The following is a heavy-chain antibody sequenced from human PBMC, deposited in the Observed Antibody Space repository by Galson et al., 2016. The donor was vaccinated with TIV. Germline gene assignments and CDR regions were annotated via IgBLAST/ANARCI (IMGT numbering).Heavy chain of an antibody. CDR2: VYPLDSEA. CDR3: ARLPGYCTNGVCFSDYSYGLDV. D-gene: IGHD2-8*01. V-gene: IGHV5-51*01. Sequence: QSGAEVKKAGESLRISCKGSGYTFTRYWIGWVRQMPGKGLEWIGIVYPLDSEAKYNPSFQGQVTISADKSISAAYLQWRSLKASDTAMYYCARLPGYCTNGVCFSDYSYGLDVWGQGTTVTVSS. J-gene: IGHJ6*02. CDR1: GYTFTRYW.